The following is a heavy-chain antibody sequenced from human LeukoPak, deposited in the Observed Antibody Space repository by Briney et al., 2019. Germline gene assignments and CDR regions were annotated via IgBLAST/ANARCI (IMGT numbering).Heavy chain of an antibody. D-gene: IGHD6-13*01. CDR2: IYYSGST. Sequence: PSQTLSLTCTVSGGSISSGDYYWSWIRQPPGKGLEWIGYIYYSGSTYYNPSLKSRVTISVDTSKNQFSLKLRSVTAADTAVYYCAKESARTDSWYVFDSWGQGTLVTVSS. CDR3: AKESARTDSWYVFDS. V-gene: IGHV4-30-4*01. CDR1: GGSISSGDYY. J-gene: IGHJ4*02.